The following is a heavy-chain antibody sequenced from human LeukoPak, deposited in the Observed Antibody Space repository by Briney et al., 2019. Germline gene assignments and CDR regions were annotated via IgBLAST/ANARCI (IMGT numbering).Heavy chain of an antibody. CDR3: AKDQWQQWLAPGYYFDY. CDR2: ISGSGGST. V-gene: IGHV3-23*01. CDR1: GFTFSSYA. J-gene: IGHJ4*02. D-gene: IGHD6-19*01. Sequence: PGGSLRLSCAASGFTFSSYAMSWVRQAPGKGLEWVSAISGSGGSTYYADSVKGRFTISRDNSKNTLYLQMNSLRAEDTAVYYCAKDQWQQWLAPGYYFDYWGQGTLVTVSS.